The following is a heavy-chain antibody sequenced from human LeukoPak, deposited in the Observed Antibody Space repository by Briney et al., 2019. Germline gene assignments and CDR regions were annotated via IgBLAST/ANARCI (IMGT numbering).Heavy chain of an antibody. J-gene: IGHJ4*02. Sequence: SETLSLTCTVSGGFISSGYYYWTWIRQPAGKALEWIGRIYTSGNTNYKPSLESRVTISLDTSRKQFSLNLSSVTAADTAVYYCARDVLAAPGTFDYWGQGAPVTVSS. V-gene: IGHV4-61*02. CDR1: GGFISSGYYY. CDR2: IYTSGNT. CDR3: ARDVLAAPGTFDY. D-gene: IGHD6-13*01.